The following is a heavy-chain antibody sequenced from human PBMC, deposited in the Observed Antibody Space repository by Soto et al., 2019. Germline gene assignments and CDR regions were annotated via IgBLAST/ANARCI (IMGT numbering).Heavy chain of an antibody. J-gene: IGHJ4*02. CDR1: GFTFSSYA. V-gene: IGHV3-30*03. CDR2: ISYDGSNK. CDR3: ARGDSRGRPFDS. Sequence: QVQLVESGGGVVQPGRSLRLSCAASGFTFSSYAMHWVRQAPGKGLEWVAVISYDGSNKYYADSVKGRFTISRDDSKNTLFLKINPRSPGDRAVYYWARGDSRGRPFDSGGRGPLSTASS. D-gene: IGHD3-10*01.